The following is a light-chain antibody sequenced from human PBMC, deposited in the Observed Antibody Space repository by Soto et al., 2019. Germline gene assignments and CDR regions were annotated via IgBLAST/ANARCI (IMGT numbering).Light chain of an antibody. J-gene: IGKJ4*01. Sequence: EIVLTQSPATLSLSPGERATLSCRASQSVARFLAWYQQKPGQAPRLLIYDTSNRAPGIPARFSGSGSGTDFSLTISSLEPEDFAVYYCQQRSNWLTFGGGTKVEIK. CDR2: DTS. CDR1: QSVARF. CDR3: QQRSNWLT. V-gene: IGKV3-11*01.